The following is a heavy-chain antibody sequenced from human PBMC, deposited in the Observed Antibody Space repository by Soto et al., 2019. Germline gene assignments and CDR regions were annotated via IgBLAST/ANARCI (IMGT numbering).Heavy chain of an antibody. D-gene: IGHD3-10*01. CDR2: IYYSGST. Sequence: QVQLQESGPGLVKPSQTLSLTCTVSGGSISSGGYYWSWIRQHPGKGLEWIGYIYYSGSTYYNPSLKSRVTISVDTSKNQFSLKLSSVTAADTAVYYCARMTSGSYYITPFDYWGQGTLVTVSS. CDR1: GGSISSGGYY. J-gene: IGHJ4*02. CDR3: ARMTSGSYYITPFDY. V-gene: IGHV4-31*03.